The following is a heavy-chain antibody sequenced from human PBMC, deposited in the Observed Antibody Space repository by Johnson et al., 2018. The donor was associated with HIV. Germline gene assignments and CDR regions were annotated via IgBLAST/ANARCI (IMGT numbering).Heavy chain of an antibody. Sequence: EVQLVESGGSAVRPGGSLRLSCTASGFTFDDYGMSWVRQPPGKGLEWVSGISRNGGSTGYADSVKGRFTISRDNAKNSLYLQMDSLRVDDTAVYYCARDPDWSAFDIWGQGTMVAVSS. CDR3: ARDPDWSAFDI. D-gene: IGHD3-9*01. J-gene: IGHJ3*02. CDR2: ISRNGGST. V-gene: IGHV3-20*04. CDR1: GFTFDDYG.